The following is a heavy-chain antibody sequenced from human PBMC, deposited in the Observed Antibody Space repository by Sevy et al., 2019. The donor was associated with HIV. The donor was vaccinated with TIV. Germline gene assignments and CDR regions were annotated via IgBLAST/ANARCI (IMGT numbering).Heavy chain of an antibody. CDR3: AGEGQLDAFYYYYGMDV. V-gene: IGHV3-11*01. CDR2: ISSSGSTI. D-gene: IGHD6-13*01. CDR1: GFTFSDYY. Sequence: GGSLRLSCAASGFTFSDYYMSWIRQAPGKGLEWVSYISSSGSTIYYADSVKGRFTISRDNAKNSLYLQMNSLRAEDTAVYYCAGEGQLDAFYYYYGMDVWGQGTTVTVSS. J-gene: IGHJ6*02.